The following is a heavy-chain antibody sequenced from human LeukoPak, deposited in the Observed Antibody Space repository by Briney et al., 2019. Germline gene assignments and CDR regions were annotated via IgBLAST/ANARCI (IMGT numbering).Heavy chain of an antibody. V-gene: IGHV4-34*01. CDR3: ARASYSWTNILFDY. J-gene: IGHJ4*02. CDR1: GGSFSGYY. CDR2: IYHSGST. Sequence: SETLSLTCAVYGGSFSGYYWSWIRQPPGKGLEWIGEIYHSGSTNYNPSLKSRVTISVDTSKNQFSLKLSSVTAADTAVYYCARASYSWTNILFDYWGQGTLVTVSS. D-gene: IGHD1-1*01.